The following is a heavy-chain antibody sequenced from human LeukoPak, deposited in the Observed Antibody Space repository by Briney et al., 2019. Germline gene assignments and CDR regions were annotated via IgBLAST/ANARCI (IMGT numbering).Heavy chain of an antibody. Sequence: SETLSLTCTVSGGSISSYYWSWIRQPAGKGLEWIGRIYTSGSTNYNPSLKSRVTMSVDTSKNQFSLKLSSVTAADTAVYYCARDVGVGYYYDRTFDYWGQGTLVTVSS. CDR2: IYTSGST. CDR3: ARDVGVGYYYDRTFDY. D-gene: IGHD3-22*01. V-gene: IGHV4-4*07. J-gene: IGHJ4*02. CDR1: GGSISSYY.